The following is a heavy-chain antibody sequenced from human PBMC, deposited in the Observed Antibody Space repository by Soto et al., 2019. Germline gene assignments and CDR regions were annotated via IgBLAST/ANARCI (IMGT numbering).Heavy chain of an antibody. J-gene: IGHJ5*02. CDR3: ASIVVVVAATGNPTRWFDP. CDR1: GGSFSGYY. V-gene: IGHV4-34*01. Sequence: NPSETLSLTCAVYGGSFSGYYWSWIRQPPGKGLEWIGEINHSGSTNYNPSLKSRVTISVDTSKNQFSLKLSSVTAADTAVYYCASIVVVVAATGNPTRWFDPWGQGTLVTVSS. CDR2: INHSGST. D-gene: IGHD2-15*01.